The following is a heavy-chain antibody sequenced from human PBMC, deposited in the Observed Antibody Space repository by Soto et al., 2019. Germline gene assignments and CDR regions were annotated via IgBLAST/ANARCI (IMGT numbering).Heavy chain of an antibody. D-gene: IGHD3-10*01. CDR3: ARDRGARGLDV. V-gene: IGHV3-21*01. CDR1: GFTFSSFA. Sequence: EVQLVESGGNLVKPGGSLRLSCAASGFTFSSFAMNWVRQAPGKGLEWVSSISGASINIYYADSVKGRFTISRDNAKNSVYLQMNSLRAEDTAVYYWARDRGARGLDVWGQGTTVTVSS. J-gene: IGHJ6*02. CDR2: ISGASINI.